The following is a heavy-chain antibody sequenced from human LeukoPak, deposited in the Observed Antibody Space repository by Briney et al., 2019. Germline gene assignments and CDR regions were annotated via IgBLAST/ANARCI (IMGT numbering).Heavy chain of an antibody. V-gene: IGHV4-34*01. CDR2: INHSGST. Sequence: SETLSLTCAVYGGSFSGYYWSWIRQPPGKGLEWIGEINHSGSTNYNPSLKSRVTISVDTSKNQFSLKLSSVTAADTAVYYCARPSYSSSSIYCFDYWGQGTLVTVSS. CDR1: GGSFSGYY. CDR3: ARPSYSSSSIYCFDY. J-gene: IGHJ4*02. D-gene: IGHD6-13*01.